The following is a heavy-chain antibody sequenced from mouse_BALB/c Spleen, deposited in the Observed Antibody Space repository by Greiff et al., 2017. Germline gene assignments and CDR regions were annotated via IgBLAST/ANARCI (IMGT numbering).Heavy chain of an antibody. V-gene: IGHV3-8*02. D-gene: IGHD1-2*01. J-gene: IGHJ1*01. Sequence: EVQLVESGPSLVKPSQTLSLTCSVTGDSITSGYWNWIRKFPGNKLEYMGYISYSGSTYYNPSLKSRISITRDTSKNQYYLQLNSVTTEDTATYYCAIGASTATGYWYFDVWGAGTTVTVSS. CDR3: AIGASTATGYWYFDV. CDR1: GDSITSGY. CDR2: ISYSGST.